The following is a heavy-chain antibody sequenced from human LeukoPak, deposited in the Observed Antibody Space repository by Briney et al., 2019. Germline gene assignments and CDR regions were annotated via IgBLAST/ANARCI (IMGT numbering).Heavy chain of an antibody. J-gene: IGHJ3*02. CDR3: AKGGNWNYVGDAFDI. V-gene: IGHV3-21*01. D-gene: IGHD1-7*01. Sequence: GGSLRLSCAASGFTFSSYSMNWVRQAPGKGLEWVSSISSSSSYIYYADSVKGRFTISRDNAKNSLYLQMNSLRAEDTAVYYCAKGGNWNYVGDAFDIWGQGTMVTVSS. CDR2: ISSSSSYI. CDR1: GFTFSSYS.